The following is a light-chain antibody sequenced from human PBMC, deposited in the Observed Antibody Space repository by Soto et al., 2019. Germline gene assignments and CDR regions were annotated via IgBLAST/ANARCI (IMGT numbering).Light chain of an antibody. J-gene: IGKJ5*01. CDR2: GAS. CDR3: QQSYSTLIT. Sequence: EIVMTQSPATLSVSPGERATLSCRASQSVSSNLAWYQQKPGQAPRLLIYGASTRATGIPARFSGSGSGTDFTLTISSLQPEDFATYYCQQSYSTLITFGQGTRLEIK. CDR1: QSVSSN. V-gene: IGKV3-15*01.